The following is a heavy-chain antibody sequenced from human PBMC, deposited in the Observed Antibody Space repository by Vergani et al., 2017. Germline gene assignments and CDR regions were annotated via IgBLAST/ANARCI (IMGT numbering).Heavy chain of an antibody. CDR2: IYYSGST. Sequence: QVQLQESGPGLVKPSQTLSLTCTVSGGSISSGGYYWSWIRQHPGKGLEWIGYIYYSGSTYYNPSLKSRVTISIDTSKNQFSLKLSSVTAADTAVYYCAGAPDDFCSGYSFYFDYWGQGTLVTVSS. CDR3: AGAPDDFCSGYSFYFDY. D-gene: IGHD3-3*01. J-gene: IGHJ4*02. V-gene: IGHV4-31*03. CDR1: GGSISSGGYY.